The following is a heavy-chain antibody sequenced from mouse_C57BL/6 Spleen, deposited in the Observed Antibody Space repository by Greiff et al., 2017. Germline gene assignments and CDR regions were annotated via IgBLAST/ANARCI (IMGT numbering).Heavy chain of an antibody. D-gene: IGHD2-3*01. CDR2: IYPGDGDT. Sequence: QVQLKQSGPELVKPGASVKISCKASGYAFSSSWMNWVKQRPGKGLEWIGRIYPGDGDTNYNGKFKGKATLTADKSSSTAYMQLSSLTSEDSAVYFGARTPMDYFDYWGQGTTLTVSS. CDR1: GYAFSSSW. J-gene: IGHJ2*01. V-gene: IGHV1-82*01. CDR3: ARTPMDYFDY.